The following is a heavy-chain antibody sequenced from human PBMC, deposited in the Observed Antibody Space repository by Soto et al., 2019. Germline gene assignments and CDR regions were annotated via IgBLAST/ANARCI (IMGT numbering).Heavy chain of an antibody. V-gene: IGHV3-64*01. J-gene: IGHJ1*01. D-gene: IGHD4-17*01. Sequence: GGSLRLSCAASGFTFSSFALHWVRQAPGKGLEYVSAISSNGGSTYYANSVKGRFTISRDNSKNTLYLQMSSMRAEDTDVYYFAKDLFPDYGDYGEYFQHWGQGTLVTVSS. CDR3: AKDLFPDYGDYGEYFQH. CDR1: GFTFSSFA. CDR2: ISSNGGST.